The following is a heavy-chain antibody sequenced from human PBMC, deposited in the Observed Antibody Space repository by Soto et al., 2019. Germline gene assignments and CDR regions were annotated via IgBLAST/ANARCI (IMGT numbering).Heavy chain of an antibody. CDR3: ARNGDYLVDY. CDR2: TYYRSKWSS. V-gene: IGHV6-1*01. CDR1: ADRVSSKSAA. D-gene: IGHD6-6*01. Sequence: TLSLTCSIAADRVSSKSAAWHWIRQSPSRGLEWLGRTYYRSKWSSNYAVSVKSRITINPDTSKKQFSLQLRSVTPDDAAMYYCARNGDYLVDYWGQGTMVTVSS. J-gene: IGHJ4*02.